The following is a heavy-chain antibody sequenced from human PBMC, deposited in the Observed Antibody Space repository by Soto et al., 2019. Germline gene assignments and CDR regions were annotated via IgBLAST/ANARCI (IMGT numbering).Heavy chain of an antibody. J-gene: IGHJ4*02. CDR3: AKVSDYYDSSGYFDY. CDR2: ISYDGSNK. V-gene: IGHV3-30*18. Sequence: PGGSLRLSCAASGFTFRSYGMHWARQAQGKGLEWVAVISYDGSNKYYADSVKGRFTISRDNSKNTLYLQMNSLRAEDTAVYYCAKVSDYYDSSGYFDYWGQGTLVTVSS. CDR1: GFTFRSYG. D-gene: IGHD3-22*01.